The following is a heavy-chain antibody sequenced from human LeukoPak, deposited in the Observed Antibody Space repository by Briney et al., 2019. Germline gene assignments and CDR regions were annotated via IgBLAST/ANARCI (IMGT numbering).Heavy chain of an antibody. CDR2: ISSCSSYI. Sequence: GGSLRLSCAASGFTFSSYSMNWVRQAPGKGLEWVSSISSCSSYIYYADSVKGRFTISRDNAKNSLYLQMNSLRAEDTAVYYCARDLKAWNDARNYYYYTVWTSGAKGPRSPSP. CDR1: GFTFSSYS. D-gene: IGHD1-1*01. CDR3: ARDLKAWNDARNYYYYTVWTS. J-gene: IGHJ6*02. V-gene: IGHV3-21*01.